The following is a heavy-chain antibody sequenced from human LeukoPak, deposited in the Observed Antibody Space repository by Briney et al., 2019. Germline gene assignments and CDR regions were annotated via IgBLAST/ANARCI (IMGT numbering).Heavy chain of an antibody. J-gene: IGHJ3*02. Sequence: GGSLRLSCAASGFTFSDYYMSWVRQAPGKGLEWVSYISSSGSVTYYAASVRGRFTTSRDNAKNSLFLQMNSLGAEDTAVYYCAREDFQFRGKDAFDIWGHGTMVTVSS. CDR2: ISSSGSVT. D-gene: IGHD3-16*01. CDR3: AREDFQFRGKDAFDI. V-gene: IGHV3-11*04. CDR1: GFTFSDYY.